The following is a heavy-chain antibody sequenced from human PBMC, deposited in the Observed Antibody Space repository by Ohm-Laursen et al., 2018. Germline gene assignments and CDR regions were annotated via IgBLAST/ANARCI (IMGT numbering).Heavy chain of an antibody. Sequence: SLRLSCTASGFTFSAYYMAWMRQAPGKGLEWLSHISQTSGITYYTDSVKGRFTVSRDNAQNSVYLEMHSLRAEDTAVYYCARDKYGVMDVWGQGTTVTVSS. J-gene: IGHJ6*02. D-gene: IGHD2-8*01. V-gene: IGHV3-11*01. CDR2: ISQTSGIT. CDR1: GFTFSAYY. CDR3: ARDKYGVMDV.